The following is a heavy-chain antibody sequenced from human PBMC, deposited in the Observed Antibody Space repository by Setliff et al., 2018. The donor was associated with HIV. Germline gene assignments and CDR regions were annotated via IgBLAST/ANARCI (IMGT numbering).Heavy chain of an antibody. CDR1: GGSIWNYY. V-gene: IGHV4-4*08. Sequence: SETLSLTCTVSGGSIWNYYWSWIRQPPGKGLEWIGHVYTSGTTKYNPSLKSRVSILGDTSKNQFSLKLSSVTAADTAVYYCARGDGITSYYYYYYMDVWGKGTTVTVSS. CDR2: VYTSGTT. CDR3: ARGDGITSYYYYYYMDV. J-gene: IGHJ6*03. D-gene: IGHD3-16*01.